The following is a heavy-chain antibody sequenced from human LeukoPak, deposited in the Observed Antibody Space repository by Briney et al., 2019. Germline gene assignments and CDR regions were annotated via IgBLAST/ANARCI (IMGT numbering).Heavy chain of an antibody. J-gene: IGHJ4*01. CDR1: GYTFTNYA. D-gene: IGHD5/OR15-5a*01. CDR2: INAGNGNT. CDR3: ARVISDCANFNCFKGYFDY. V-gene: IGHV1-3*01. Sequence: ASVNVSCKASGYTFTNYAIHWVRQAPGQSLEWLGWINAGNGNTKYSQKFQARVTFTRDTSANTAYMELSSLRSEDTTIYFCARVISDCANFNCFKGYFDYWGQGTPVTVSS.